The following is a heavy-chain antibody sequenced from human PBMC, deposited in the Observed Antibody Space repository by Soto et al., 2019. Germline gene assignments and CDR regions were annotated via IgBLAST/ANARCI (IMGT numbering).Heavy chain of an antibody. CDR1: GGTFSSYA. CDR2: IIPIFGTA. J-gene: IGHJ6*02. Sequence: EASVKVSCKASGGTFSSYAISWVRQAPGQGLEWMGGIIPIFGTANYAQKFQGRVTITADKSTSTAYMELSSLRSEDTAVYYCATMVYGYYYGMDVWGQGTTVTVSS. CDR3: ATMVYGYYYGMDV. V-gene: IGHV1-69*06. D-gene: IGHD2-8*01.